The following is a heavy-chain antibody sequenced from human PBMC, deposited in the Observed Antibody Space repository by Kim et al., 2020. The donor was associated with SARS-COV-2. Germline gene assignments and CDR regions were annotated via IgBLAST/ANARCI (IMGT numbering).Heavy chain of an antibody. Sequence: GGSLRHSCSASGFRFSTFWMDWVRQAPGKGLEWVAVIDPDSTKINYPDSVRGRFTISRDNPSDSVSLQLNSLTDADTAVYYCVRNRGYSAYDIWGQGTMVTVSS. CDR2: IDPDSTKI. CDR3: VRNRGYSAYDI. CDR1: GFRFSTFW. J-gene: IGHJ3*02. D-gene: IGHD5-18*01. V-gene: IGHV3-7*01.